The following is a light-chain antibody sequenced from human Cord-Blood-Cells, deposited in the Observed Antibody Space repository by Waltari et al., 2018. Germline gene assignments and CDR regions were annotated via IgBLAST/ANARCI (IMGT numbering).Light chain of an antibody. J-gene: IGLJ1*01. CDR1: SSDVGGYNY. CDR2: DVS. Sequence: QSALTQPASVSGSPGQSITISCTGTSSDVGGYNYLSWSQPHPGKAPKLMVYDVSNRPSGVSNRFSGSKSGNTASLTISGLQAEDEADYYCSSYTSSSTYVFGTGTKVTVL. CDR3: SSYTSSSTYV. V-gene: IGLV2-14*03.